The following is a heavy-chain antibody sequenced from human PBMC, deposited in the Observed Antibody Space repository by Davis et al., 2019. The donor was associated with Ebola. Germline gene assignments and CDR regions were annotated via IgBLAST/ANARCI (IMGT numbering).Heavy chain of an antibody. CDR1: GGSISSGGYY. D-gene: IGHD1-26*01. J-gene: IGHJ3*02. CDR3: ARFGIVGATNAFDI. Sequence: SETLSLTCTVSGGSISSGGYYWSWIRQHPGKGLEWIGYIYYSGSTYYNPSLKSRVTISVDTSKNQFSLKLSSVTAADTAVYYCARFGIVGATNAFDIWGQGTMVTVSS. CDR2: IYYSGST. V-gene: IGHV4-31*03.